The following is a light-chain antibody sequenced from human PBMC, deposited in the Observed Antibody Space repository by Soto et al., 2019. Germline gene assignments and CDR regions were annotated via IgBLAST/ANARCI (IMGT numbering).Light chain of an antibody. CDR3: ISYTDRQSYL. CDR1: SSDIGSYNH. V-gene: IGLV2-8*01. CDR2: AVS. Sequence: QSVLTQPPSASGSPGQSVAISCTGTSSDIGSYNHVAWYQQFPGKSPKLMIYAVSDRPPGVSDRFSGSKSGITASLTISGLQTEDEADYYCISYTDRQSYLFGTGTKLTVL. J-gene: IGLJ1*01.